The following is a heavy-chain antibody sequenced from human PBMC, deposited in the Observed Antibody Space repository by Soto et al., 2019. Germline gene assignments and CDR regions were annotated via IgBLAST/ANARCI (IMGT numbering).Heavy chain of an antibody. CDR1: GYSLTSYW. CDR2: SYPGDSDA. D-gene: IGHD2-2*02. CDR3: ARLYGGYYYYYMDV. J-gene: IGHJ6*03. Sequence: PGESLKISCKGSGYSLTSYWIGWVRQMTGKGLEWMGISYPGDSDARYSPSFQGQVTISADKSISTAYLQWSSLKASDTAMYYCARLYGGYYYYYMDVWGKGTTVPVSS. V-gene: IGHV5-51*01.